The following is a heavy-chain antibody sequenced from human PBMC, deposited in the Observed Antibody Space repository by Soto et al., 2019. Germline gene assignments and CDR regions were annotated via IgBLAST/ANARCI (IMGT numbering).Heavy chain of an antibody. Sequence: GASVKVSCKASGYTFTSYGISWVRQAPGQGLEWMGWISAYNGNTNYAQKLQGRVTMTTDTSTSTAYMELRSLRSDDTAVYYCASHDILTGYGPLDAFDIWGQGTMVTVSS. CDR1: GYTFTSYG. D-gene: IGHD3-9*01. J-gene: IGHJ3*02. V-gene: IGHV1-18*01. CDR3: ASHDILTGYGPLDAFDI. CDR2: ISAYNGNT.